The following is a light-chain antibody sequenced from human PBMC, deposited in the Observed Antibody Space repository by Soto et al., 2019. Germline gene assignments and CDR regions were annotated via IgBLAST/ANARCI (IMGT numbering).Light chain of an antibody. CDR3: QQYGSSPRT. CDR1: QSVSSSY. CDR2: GAS. Sequence: EVVLTQSPGTLSFSPGERATLSCRASQSVSSSYLAWYQQKPGQAPRLLIYGASSRATGIPDRFSGSGSGTDFTLTISRLEPEDFAVYYCQQYGSSPRTFGQGTMV. V-gene: IGKV3-20*01. J-gene: IGKJ1*01.